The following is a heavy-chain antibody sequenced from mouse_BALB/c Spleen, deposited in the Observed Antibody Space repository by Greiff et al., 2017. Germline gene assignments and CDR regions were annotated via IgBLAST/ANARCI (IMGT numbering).Heavy chain of an antibody. CDR2: ISSGGSYT. V-gene: IGHV5-9-4*01. Sequence: DVKLVESGGGLVKPGGSLKLSCAASGFTFSSYAMSWVRQSPEKRLEWVAEISSGGSYTYYPDTVTGRFTISRDNAKNTLYLEMSSLRSEDTAMYYCARVITTAYYYAMDYWGQGTSVTVSS. J-gene: IGHJ4*01. CDR1: GFTFSSYA. D-gene: IGHD1-2*01. CDR3: ARVITTAYYYAMDY.